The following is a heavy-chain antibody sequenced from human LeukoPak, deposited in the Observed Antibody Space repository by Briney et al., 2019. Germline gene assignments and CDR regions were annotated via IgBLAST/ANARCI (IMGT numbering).Heavy chain of an antibody. CDR2: IYPGDSET. CDR3: ARHNPLYYFDY. J-gene: IGHJ4*02. V-gene: IGHV5-51*01. Sequence: GESLKISCKGSGYSFTSYWIGWVRQVPGKGLEWMGIIYPGDSETRYSPSFQGQVTISADKSISTAYLQWSSLKASDTAMYYCARHNPLYYFDYWGQGTLVTVSS. CDR1: GYSFTSYW.